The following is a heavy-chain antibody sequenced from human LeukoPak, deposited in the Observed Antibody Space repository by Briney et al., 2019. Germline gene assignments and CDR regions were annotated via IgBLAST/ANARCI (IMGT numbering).Heavy chain of an antibody. V-gene: IGHV1-3*01. CDR1: GYTFTSYA. CDR3: ARGHSKGGYSDY. J-gene: IGHJ4*02. CDR2: INAGNGNT. Sequence: ASVKVSCKASGYTFTSYATHWVRQAPGQRLEWMGWINAGNGNTKYSQKFQGRVTITRDTSASTAYMELSSLRSEDTAVYYCARGHSKGGYSDYWGQGTLVTVSS. D-gene: IGHD3-22*01.